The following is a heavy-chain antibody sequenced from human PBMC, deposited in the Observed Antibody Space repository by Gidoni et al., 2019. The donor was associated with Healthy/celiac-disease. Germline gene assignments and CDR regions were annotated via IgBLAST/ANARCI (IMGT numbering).Heavy chain of an antibody. J-gene: IGHJ6*02. D-gene: IGHD3-10*02. Sequence: QVQLVESGGGVVQPGRSLRLSCAASGFTFSSYGMHWVRQAPGKALGWVAVISDDGINKYYADSVKGRFTISRDNSKNTLYLQMNSLRAEDTAVYYCARGSLTMSAGMDVWGQGTTVTVSS. CDR2: ISDDGINK. CDR1: GFTFSSYG. V-gene: IGHV3-30*03. CDR3: ARGSLTMSAGMDV.